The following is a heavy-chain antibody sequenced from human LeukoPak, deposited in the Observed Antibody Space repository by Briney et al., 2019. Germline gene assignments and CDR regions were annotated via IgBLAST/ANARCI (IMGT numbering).Heavy chain of an antibody. V-gene: IGHV1-8*01. D-gene: IGHD1-26*01. J-gene: IGHJ4*02. CDR2: MNPNSGNT. CDR3: ARGASGSYYEAYYFDY. Sequence: ASVKVSCKASGDTSTSYDINWVRQATGQGLEWMGWMNPNSGNTGYAQKFQGRVTMTRNTSISTAYMELSSLRSEDTAVYYCARGASGSYYEAYYFDYWGQGTLVTVSS. CDR1: GDTSTSYD.